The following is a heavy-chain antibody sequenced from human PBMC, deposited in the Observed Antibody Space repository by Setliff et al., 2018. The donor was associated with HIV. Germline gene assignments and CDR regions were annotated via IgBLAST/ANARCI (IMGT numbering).Heavy chain of an antibody. D-gene: IGHD2-21*02. CDR1: GGSISSHY. Sequence: PSETLSLTCTVSGGSISSHYWSWIRQPPGKGLEWIGSIYYSGSTNYNPSLKSRVTISVDTSKNQFSLKLSSVTAADTAMYYCAISIVGVTSEMYWAQGTLVTVSS. CDR2: IYYSGST. V-gene: IGHV4-59*11. CDR3: AISIVGVTSEMY. J-gene: IGHJ4*02.